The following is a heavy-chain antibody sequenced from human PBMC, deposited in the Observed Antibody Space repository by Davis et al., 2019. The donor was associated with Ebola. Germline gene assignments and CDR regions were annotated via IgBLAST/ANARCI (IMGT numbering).Heavy chain of an antibody. CDR2: INAGNGNT. V-gene: IGHV1-3*01. Sequence: ASVKVSCKASGYTFSNCALHWVRQAPGQRPEWMGWINAGNGNTKYSQKFQDRVTITRDTSASTAYMELSSLRFEDTAVYYCARAPADIVALIWGYDYWGQGTLVTVSS. CDR1: GYTFSNCA. D-gene: IGHD5-12*01. CDR3: ARAPADIVALIWGYDY. J-gene: IGHJ4*02.